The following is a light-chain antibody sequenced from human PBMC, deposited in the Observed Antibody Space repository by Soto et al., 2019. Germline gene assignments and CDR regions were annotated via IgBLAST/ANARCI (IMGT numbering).Light chain of an antibody. CDR2: AAS. CDR1: QSVSNN. Sequence: EIVMSQSPATLSVSPGERATLSCRASQSVSNNLAWYQQKPGQAPRLLIYAASTRATGIPARFSGSGSATEFILTIRSLQSEDFAVYYCQQYNNWPPLTFGGGTKVEIK. J-gene: IGKJ4*01. CDR3: QQYNNWPPLT. V-gene: IGKV3-15*01.